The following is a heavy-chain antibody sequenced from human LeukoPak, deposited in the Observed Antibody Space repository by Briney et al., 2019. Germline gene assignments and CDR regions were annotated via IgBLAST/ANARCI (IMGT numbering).Heavy chain of an antibody. V-gene: IGHV3-30*04. CDR3: ARHGSITMVRGRLRYYYMDV. J-gene: IGHJ6*03. Sequence: GGSLRLSCAASGFTFSSHALHWVRQAPGKGLEWVAVISYDGSTKYYADSVKGRFTISRDNSKNTLYLQMNSLRAEDTAVYYCARHGSITMVRGRLRYYYMDVWGKGTTVTISS. CDR2: ISYDGSTK. D-gene: IGHD3-10*01. CDR1: GFTFSSHA.